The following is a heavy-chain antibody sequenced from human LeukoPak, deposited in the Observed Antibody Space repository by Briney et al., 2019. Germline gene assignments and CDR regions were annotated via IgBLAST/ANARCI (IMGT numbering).Heavy chain of an antibody. CDR1: GYTFTGYY. CDR2: VNPNSGGT. J-gene: IGHJ4*02. D-gene: IGHD3-10*01. CDR3: ARDLAGGSGSYLGY. V-gene: IGHV1-2*02. Sequence: GASVKVSCKASGYTFTGYYLHWVRQAPGQGLEWMGWVNPNSGGTTFSQKFQGRITMTRDTSTSTVYMELSSLRSEDTAVYYCARDLAGGSGSYLGYWGQGTLVTVSS.